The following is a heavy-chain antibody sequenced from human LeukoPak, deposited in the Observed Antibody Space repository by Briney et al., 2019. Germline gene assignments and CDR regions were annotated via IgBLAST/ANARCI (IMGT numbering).Heavy chain of an antibody. D-gene: IGHD2-2*01. V-gene: IGHV3-33*01. CDR3: ARSYCSSISCPSRFDY. CDR2: IWYDGSKK. CDR1: GFAFSSYG. Sequence: GRSLRPSCAASGFAFSSYGMHWVRQAPGKGLEWVAVIWYDGSKKYYADSVKGRFTISRDNSKNTLYLQMNSLRAEDTAVYYCARSYCSSISCPSRFDYWGQGTLVTVSS. J-gene: IGHJ4*02.